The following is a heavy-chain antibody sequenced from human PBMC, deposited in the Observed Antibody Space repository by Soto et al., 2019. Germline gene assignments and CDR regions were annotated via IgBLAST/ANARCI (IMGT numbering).Heavy chain of an antibody. D-gene: IGHD1-7*01. J-gene: IGHJ4*02. CDR3: AKNQERELPRVIDF. V-gene: IGHV3-23*01. CDR2: MSGSSSTT. Sequence: GGSLRLSCATSGLTFSNYAMSWVRQAPGGGLEWVSSMSGSSSTTYYADSVRGRFTISRDRSKNTLYLQMSSLRAEDTALYYCAKNQERELPRVIDFSGQGPLVTVSS. CDR1: GLTFSNYA.